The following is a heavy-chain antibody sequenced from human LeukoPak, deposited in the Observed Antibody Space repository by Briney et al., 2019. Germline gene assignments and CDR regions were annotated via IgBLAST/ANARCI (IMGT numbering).Heavy chain of an antibody. D-gene: IGHD6-19*01. Sequence: GRSLRLSCTASGFTFGDYAMSWVRQAPGKGLELVGFIRSKAYGGTTEYAASVKGRFTISRDDSKSIAYLQMNSLKTEDTAVYYCTRDEGSGWGYYYYGMDVWGQGTTVTVSS. CDR3: TRDEGSGWGYYYYGMDV. CDR2: IRSKAYGGTT. V-gene: IGHV3-49*04. CDR1: GFTFGDYA. J-gene: IGHJ6*02.